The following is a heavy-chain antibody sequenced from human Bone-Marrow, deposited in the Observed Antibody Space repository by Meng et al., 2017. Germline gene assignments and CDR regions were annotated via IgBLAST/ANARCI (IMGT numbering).Heavy chain of an antibody. V-gene: IGHV3-21*01. CDR3: ARDTFAVRGLFDY. Sequence: GGSLRLSCAASGFTFSSYSMNWVRQAPGKGLEWVSSISSSSSYIYYADSVKGRFTISRDNAKNSLYLQMNSLRAEDTAVYFCARDTFAVRGLFDYWGQGTLVTVSS. D-gene: IGHD3-10*01. CDR2: ISSSSSYI. CDR1: GFTFSSYS. J-gene: IGHJ4*02.